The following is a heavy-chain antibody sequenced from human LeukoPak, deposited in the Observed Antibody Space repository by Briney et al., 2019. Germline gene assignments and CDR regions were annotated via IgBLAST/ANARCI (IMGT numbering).Heavy chain of an antibody. V-gene: IGHV1-69*13. CDR3: ARAILTMVRGVIITSYGMDV. CDR2: IIPIFGTA. CDR1: GGTFSSYA. D-gene: IGHD3-10*01. J-gene: IGHJ6*02. Sequence: EASVKVSCTASGGTFSSYAISWVRQAPGQGLEWMGGIIPIFGTANYAQKFQGRVTITADESTSTAYMELSSLRSEDTAVYYCARAILTMVRGVIITSYGMDVWGQGTTVTVSS.